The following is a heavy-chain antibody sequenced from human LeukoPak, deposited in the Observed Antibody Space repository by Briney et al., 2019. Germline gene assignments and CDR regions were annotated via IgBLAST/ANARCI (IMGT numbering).Heavy chain of an antibody. Sequence: PGGSLRLSCAAPGFTVSSNYMSWVRQAPGKGLEWVSVIYSGGSTYYADSVKGRFTISRDNSKNSLYLQMNSLRAEDTAVYYCAIRQQTYYYYYGMDGWGQGTTVTVSS. CDR1: GFTVSSNY. V-gene: IGHV3-66*04. D-gene: IGHD6-13*01. J-gene: IGHJ6*02. CDR2: IYSGGST. CDR3: AIRQQTYYYYYGMDG.